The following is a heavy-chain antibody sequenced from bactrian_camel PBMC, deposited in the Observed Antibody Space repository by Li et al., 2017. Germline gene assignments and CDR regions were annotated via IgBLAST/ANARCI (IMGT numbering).Heavy chain of an antibody. D-gene: IGHD6*01. CDR2: MDIGGGRT. CDR3: AAEKGVGSWFSLGWASFGY. J-gene: IGHJ6*01. Sequence: VQLVESGGGSVQAGGSLRLSCAISGVIGSVECMTWFRQDPKGRVRVAGMDIGGGRTYYSDSVKGRLTISQDNAENTDYLQMNNLKPEDTAMYYCAAEKGVGSWFSLGWASFGYWGQGTQVTVS. V-gene: IGHV3S40*01. CDR1: GVIGSVEC.